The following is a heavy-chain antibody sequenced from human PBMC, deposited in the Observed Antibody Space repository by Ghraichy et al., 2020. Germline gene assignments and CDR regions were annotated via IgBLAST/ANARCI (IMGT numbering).Heavy chain of an antibody. CDR1: GFTFSSYA. J-gene: IGHJ4*02. Sequence: GGSLRLSCAASGFTFSSYAIHWVRQAPGKGLEWVAVISNDGSTKDYADSVKGRFTISRDNSKNTLYLQMNSLRAEDTAVYYCARDQAPGWPRAHQPDYWGQGTLVTVSS. CDR3: ARDQAPGWPRAHQPDY. CDR2: ISNDGSTK. D-gene: IGHD5-12*01. V-gene: IGHV3-30-3*01.